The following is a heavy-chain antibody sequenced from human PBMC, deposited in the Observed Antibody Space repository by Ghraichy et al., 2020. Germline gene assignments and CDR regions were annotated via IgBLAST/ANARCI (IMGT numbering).Heavy chain of an antibody. CDR2: IYYSGST. D-gene: IGHD2-2*02. V-gene: IGHV4-59*01. CDR1: GGSISSYY. Sequence: SCTVSGGSISSYYWSWIRQPPGKGLEWIGYIYYSGSTNYNPSLKSRVTISVDTSKNQFSLKLSSVTAADTAVYYCARVRKDCSSTSCYRLPHYYYMDVWGKGTTVTVSS. CDR3: ARVRKDCSSTSCYRLPHYYYMDV. J-gene: IGHJ6*03.